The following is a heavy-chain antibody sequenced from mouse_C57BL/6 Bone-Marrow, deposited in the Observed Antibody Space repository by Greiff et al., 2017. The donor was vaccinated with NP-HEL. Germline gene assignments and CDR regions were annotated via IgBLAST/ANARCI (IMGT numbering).Heavy chain of an antibody. CDR3: ARDSFYYGSRSWFAY. Sequence: DVQLQESGPVLVKPGPSVKISCKASGFTFTDYYMHWVKQSHGKSLEWIGLVYPYNGGTSYNQKFKGKATLTVDTSSSTAYMELNSLTSEDSAVYYCARDSFYYGSRSWFAYWGQGTLVTVSA. V-gene: IGHV1-36*01. J-gene: IGHJ3*01. D-gene: IGHD1-1*01. CDR2: VYPYNGGT. CDR1: GFTFTDYY.